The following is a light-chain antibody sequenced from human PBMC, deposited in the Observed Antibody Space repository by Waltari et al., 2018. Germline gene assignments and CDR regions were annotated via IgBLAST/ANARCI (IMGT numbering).Light chain of an antibody. CDR2: AAS. Sequence: DVQMTQSPSSVSASVGDRVIITCRASQGISTDLAWYQQKPGKAPNLLIYAASTLQSGVPSRFSGSISGTDFTLTISSLQPEDFATYYCQQGNQVAPTFGPGTKVEVK. V-gene: IGKV1-12*01. CDR3: QQGNQVAPT. J-gene: IGKJ1*01. CDR1: QGISTD.